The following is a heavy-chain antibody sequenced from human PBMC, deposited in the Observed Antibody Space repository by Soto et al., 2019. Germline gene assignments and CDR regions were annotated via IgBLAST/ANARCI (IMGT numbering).Heavy chain of an antibody. CDR2: IYYGGTT. CDR3: ARGWDSFDF. J-gene: IGHJ4*02. CDR1: VKPMTGGYY. Sequence: PSETLSLTCYVSVKPMTGGYYWGWIRQSPGKGLEWIGSIYYGGTTYYNPSLRSRLAISIDTSKNQFSLRLSSVTAADTALYYCARGWDSFDFLGRGTRVT. V-gene: IGHV4-38-2*02.